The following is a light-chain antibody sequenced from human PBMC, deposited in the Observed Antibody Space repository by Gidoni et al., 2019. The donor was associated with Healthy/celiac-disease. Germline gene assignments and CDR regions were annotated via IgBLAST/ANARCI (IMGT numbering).Light chain of an antibody. V-gene: IGKV1-5*03. CDR3: QQYNSYSPIT. CDR2: KAS. Sequence: DIQMTQSPSTLSASVGDRVPITCRASQSISSWLAWYQQKPGKAPKLLIYKASSLESRVPSRFSGSGSGTEFTLTISSLQHDDFATYYCQQYNSYSPITFGQGTRLEIK. J-gene: IGKJ5*01. CDR1: QSISSW.